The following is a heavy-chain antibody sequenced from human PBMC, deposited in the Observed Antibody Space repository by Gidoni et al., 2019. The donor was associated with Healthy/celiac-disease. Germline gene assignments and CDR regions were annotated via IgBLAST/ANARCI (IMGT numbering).Heavy chain of an antibody. CDR3: AREGSWGSFDY. Sequence: EVQLVESGGGLVKPGGSLSLSCASSGFTFSSYSMNWVRQAPGKGLEWVSSISSSSSYIYYADSVKGRFTISRDNAKNSLYLQMNSLRAEDTAVYYCAREGSWGSFDYWGQGTLVTVSS. CDR1: GFTFSSYS. CDR2: ISSSSSYI. J-gene: IGHJ4*02. D-gene: IGHD3-16*01. V-gene: IGHV3-21*01.